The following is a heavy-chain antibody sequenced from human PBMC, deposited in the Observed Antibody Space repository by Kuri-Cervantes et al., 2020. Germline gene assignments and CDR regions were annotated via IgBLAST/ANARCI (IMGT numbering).Heavy chain of an antibody. CDR1: GFTFNYYW. Sequence: GESLKISCAASGFTFNYYWMTWVRQAPGKGLEWVANIKHDGSEKYYVDSVKGRFTISRDNAKNSLYLQMNSLRDEDTAVYYCASLLPLLLWFGRYYYGMDVWGQGTTVTVSS. J-gene: IGHJ6*02. CDR3: ASLLPLLLWFGRYYYGMDV. D-gene: IGHD3-10*01. V-gene: IGHV3-7*01. CDR2: IKHDGSEK.